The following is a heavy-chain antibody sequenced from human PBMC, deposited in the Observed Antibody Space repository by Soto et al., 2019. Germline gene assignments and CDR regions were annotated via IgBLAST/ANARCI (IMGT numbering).Heavy chain of an antibody. CDR2: ISGSGGST. CDR3: ANARGVFSGMDV. CDR1: GFTFSSYA. Sequence: EVQLLESGGGLVQPGGSLRLSCAASGFTFSSYAMSWVRQAPGKGLEWVSAISGSGGSTYYADSVKGRFTISRDNSKNTLYLQMNSLRAEDTAVYYCANARGVFSGMDVWGQGTTVTVSS. J-gene: IGHJ6*02. V-gene: IGHV3-23*01. D-gene: IGHD3-16*02.